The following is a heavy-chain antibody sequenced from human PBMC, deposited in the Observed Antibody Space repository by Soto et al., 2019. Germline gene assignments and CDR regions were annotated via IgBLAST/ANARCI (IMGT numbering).Heavy chain of an antibody. CDR1: GFAFQTYT. J-gene: IGHJ5*02. D-gene: IGHD2-8*01. CDR2: ITISGNYI. Sequence: EGQLVESVGGLVKPGGSLRLSCAASGFAFQTYTMEWLRQPPGKGLEWVSSITISGNYIYYADSVKGRFTISRDNGRNSVYLQMNSLRAEDTAVYYCAKVGVLRTNFRWFDLWGQGTLVTVSS. V-gene: IGHV3-21*01. CDR3: AKVGVLRTNFRWFDL.